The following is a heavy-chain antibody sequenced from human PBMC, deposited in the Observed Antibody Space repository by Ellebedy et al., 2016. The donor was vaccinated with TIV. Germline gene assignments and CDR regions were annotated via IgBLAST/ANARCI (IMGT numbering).Heavy chain of an antibody. V-gene: IGHV4-59*11. CDR1: GGSISSHY. CDR2: IHYRGSS. CDR3: AGDRMYYYDSSGSYSYYGMDV. D-gene: IGHD3-22*01. J-gene: IGHJ6*02. Sequence: SETLSLXXTVAGGSISSHYWSWIRQPQGKGLEWIGYIHYRGSSNYNPSLKSRVTISVDTSKNQFSLKLSSVTAADTAVYYCAGDRMYYYDSSGSYSYYGMDVWGQGTTVTVSS.